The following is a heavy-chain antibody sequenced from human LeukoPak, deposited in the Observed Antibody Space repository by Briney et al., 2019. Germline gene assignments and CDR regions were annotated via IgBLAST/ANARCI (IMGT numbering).Heavy chain of an antibody. J-gene: IGHJ4*02. CDR1: GGSISNFY. D-gene: IGHD6-13*01. V-gene: IGHV4-59*01. CDR3: ARAGGWRTAALDLDY. CDR2: ISYSGST. Sequence: SETLSLTCTVSGGSISNFYWRWIRQPPGKGLEWIGYISYSGSTNYNPSLKSRVTISVDTSKNQFSLKLNSVTAADTAVYYCARAGGWRTAALDLDYWGQGTLVTVSS.